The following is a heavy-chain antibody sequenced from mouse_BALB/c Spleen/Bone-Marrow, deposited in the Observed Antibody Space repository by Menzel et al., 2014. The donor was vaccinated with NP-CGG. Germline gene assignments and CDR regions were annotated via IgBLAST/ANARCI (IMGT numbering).Heavy chain of an antibody. V-gene: IGHV14-3*02. CDR2: IDPAIFT. CDR3: ASYRYRWYFDV. Sequence: VQLQQSVAELVKPGASVKLSCTASGFNIKDTYLHWVKKRPEQGLDWIGRIDPAIFTKYDPKFQGKATITVDTSSNTAYLHLSSLTSEDTAVYYCASYRYRWYFDVWGAVTTDTVSS. J-gene: IGHJ1*01. D-gene: IGHD2-14*01. CDR1: GFNIKDTY.